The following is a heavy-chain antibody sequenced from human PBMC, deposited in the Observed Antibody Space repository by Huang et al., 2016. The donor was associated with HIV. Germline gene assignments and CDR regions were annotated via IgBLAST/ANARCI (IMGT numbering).Heavy chain of an antibody. V-gene: IGHV4-39*01. CDR2: IYYSGST. D-gene: IGHD3-10*01. CDR3: ARHPQRGDGYYSYYYYMDV. Sequence: QLQLQESGPGLVKPSETLSLTCTVSGGPISSNSFYWGWIRQPPGKGLEWIGNIYYSGSTYYNPALKSRVIRSVDTSKNQFSLKLSSVTAADTAVYYCARHPQRGDGYYSYYYYMDVWGKGTTVTVSS. CDR1: GGPISSNSFY. J-gene: IGHJ6*03.